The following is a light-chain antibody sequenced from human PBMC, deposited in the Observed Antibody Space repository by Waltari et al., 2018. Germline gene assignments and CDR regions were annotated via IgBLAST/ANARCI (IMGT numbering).Light chain of an antibody. CDR1: QNLSSY. CDR3: QQRSNWPLT. J-gene: IGKJ4*01. CDR2: DAP. V-gene: IGKV3-11*01. Sequence: EIVLTQSPATLSLSPGERATLSCRASQNLSSYFAWYQQKPGQPPRLLIYDAPNRAAGIPARFGGTGSGTDFTLTISSLEPEDFVVYYCQQRSNWPLTFGGGTKVEI.